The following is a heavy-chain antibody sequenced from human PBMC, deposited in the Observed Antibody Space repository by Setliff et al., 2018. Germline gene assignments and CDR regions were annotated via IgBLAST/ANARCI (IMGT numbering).Heavy chain of an antibody. D-gene: IGHD3-3*01. CDR2: FHTGGST. CDR1: GYSISSGYY. Sequence: SETLSLTCGVSGYSISSGYYWTWIRQPAGKGLEWIGHFHTGGSTNYNRSLRSRVSISVDTSKNQFSLKLSSVTAADTATYYCARAGPTVTFFRVLVISWWDPWGQGSLVTVSS. J-gene: IGHJ5*02. V-gene: IGHV4-61*09. CDR3: ARAGPTVTFFRVLVISWWDP.